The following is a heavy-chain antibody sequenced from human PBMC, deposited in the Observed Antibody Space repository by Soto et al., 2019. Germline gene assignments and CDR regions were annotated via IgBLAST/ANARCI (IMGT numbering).Heavy chain of an antibody. D-gene: IGHD1-26*01. CDR1: GFTLSDHY. CDR3: VRGDSGNPEI. Sequence: EVQLVESGGGLVQPGGSLRLSCVVSGFTLSDHYIDWVRQAPGKGLEWVGRTKNKAQRYTTEYAAYVKGRFTISRDDSETSVYLQMNSLKTEDTAVYYGVRGDSGNPEIWGQGTLVTVSS. V-gene: IGHV3-72*01. J-gene: IGHJ4*02. CDR2: TKNKAQRYTT.